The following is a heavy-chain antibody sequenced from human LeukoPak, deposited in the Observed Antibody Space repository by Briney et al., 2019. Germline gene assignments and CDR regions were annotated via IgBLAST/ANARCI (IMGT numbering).Heavy chain of an antibody. CDR3: ARGQYDFWSGYYITAGGWFDP. D-gene: IGHD3-3*01. Sequence: GASVKVSCKASGYKFTDDYMHWVRQAPGQGLEFMGWINPDSGFTNYSQKFKGRVTMTRDTSISTAYLEVRSLTSDDTAVYYCARGQYDFWSGYYITAGGWFDPWGQGTLVTVSS. CDR2: INPDSGFT. CDR1: GYKFTDDY. J-gene: IGHJ5*02. V-gene: IGHV1-2*02.